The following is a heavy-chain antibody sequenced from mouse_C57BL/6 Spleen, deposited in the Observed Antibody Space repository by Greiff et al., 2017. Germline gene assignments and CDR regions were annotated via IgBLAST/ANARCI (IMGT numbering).Heavy chain of an antibody. CDR2: IWSDGST. CDR1: GFSLTSYG. J-gene: IGHJ3*01. V-gene: IGHV2-6-1*01. CDR3: ARHDYDDGSWFAY. Sequence: VKLMESGPGLVAPLQSLSITCTVSGFSLTSYGVHWVRQPPGKGLEWLVVIWSDGSTTYNSALKSRLSISKDNSKSQVFLKMNSLQTDDTAMYYCARHDYDDGSWFAYWGQGTLVTVSA. D-gene: IGHD2-4*01.